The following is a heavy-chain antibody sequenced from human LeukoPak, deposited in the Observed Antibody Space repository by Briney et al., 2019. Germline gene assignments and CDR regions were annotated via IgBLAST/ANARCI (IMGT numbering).Heavy chain of an antibody. CDR2: MNPNSGNT. V-gene: IGHV1-8*01. D-gene: IGHD2-2*01. Sequence: ASVKVFCKASGYTFTSYDINWVRQATGQGLEWMGWMNPNSGNTGYAQKFQGRVTMTRNTSISTAYMELSSLRSEDTAVYYCAVTLGYCSSTSCPLDPWGQGTLVTVSS. J-gene: IGHJ5*02. CDR1: GYTFTSYD. CDR3: AVTLGYCSSTSCPLDP.